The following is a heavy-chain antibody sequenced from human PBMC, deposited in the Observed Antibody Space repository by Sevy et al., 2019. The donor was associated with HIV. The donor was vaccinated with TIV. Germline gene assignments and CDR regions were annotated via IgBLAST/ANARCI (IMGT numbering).Heavy chain of an antibody. V-gene: IGHV3-49*03. Sequence: GGSLRLSCTASGFTFGDYAMSWFRQAPGKGLEWVGFIRSKAYGGTTEYAASVKGRFTISRDDSKSIAYLQMNSLKTDDTAVYYCTRDRDRVLWFGELLYDAFDIWGQGTMVTVSS. D-gene: IGHD3-10*01. CDR3: TRDRDRVLWFGELLYDAFDI. J-gene: IGHJ3*02. CDR2: IRSKAYGGTT. CDR1: GFTFGDYA.